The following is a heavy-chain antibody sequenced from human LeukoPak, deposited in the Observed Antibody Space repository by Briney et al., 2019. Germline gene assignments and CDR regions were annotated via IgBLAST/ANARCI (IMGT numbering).Heavy chain of an antibody. CDR3: ARESGYSYGYFDY. CDR1: GGTFTSYA. D-gene: IGHD5-18*01. J-gene: IGHJ4*02. CDR2: IIPIFGIA. Sequence: SVKVSCKASGGTFTSYAISWVRQAPGQGLEWMGRIIPIFGIANYAQKFQGRVTITADKSTSTAYMELSSLRSEDTAVYYCARESGYSYGYFDYWGQGTLVTVSS. V-gene: IGHV1-69*04.